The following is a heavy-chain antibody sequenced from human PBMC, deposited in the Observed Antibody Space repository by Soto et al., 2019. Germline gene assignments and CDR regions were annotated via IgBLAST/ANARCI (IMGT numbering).Heavy chain of an antibody. V-gene: IGHV4-59*01. CDR1: GGSISSYY. Sequence: SETLSLTCTVSGGSISSYYWSWIRQPPGKGLEWIGYIYYSGSTNYNPSLKSRVTISVDTSKNQFSLKLSSVTAADTAVYYCARATIKYYYDSSGYYFLDYWGQGTLVTVSP. CDR2: IYYSGST. D-gene: IGHD3-22*01. J-gene: IGHJ4*02. CDR3: ARATIKYYYDSSGYYFLDY.